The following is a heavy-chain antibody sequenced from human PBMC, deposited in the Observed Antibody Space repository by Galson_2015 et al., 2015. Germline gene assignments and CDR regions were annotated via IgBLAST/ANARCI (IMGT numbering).Heavy chain of an antibody. V-gene: IGHV3-23*01. D-gene: IGHD3-16*01. J-gene: IGHJ5*02. CDR2: IGGSGSKT. CDR3: ARDRGRVWSKGDWLDP. CDR1: GFTFGNSA. Sequence: SLRLSCATSGFTFGNSAMAWVRQAPGKGLEWVAAIGGSGSKTHYSDSAQGRFIVSRDNSKKTLFLQMNGLRVDDTAMYFCARDRGRVWSKGDWLDPWGQGTLVIVSS.